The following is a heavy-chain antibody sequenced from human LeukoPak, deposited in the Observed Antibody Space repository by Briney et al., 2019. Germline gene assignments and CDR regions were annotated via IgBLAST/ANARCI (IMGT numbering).Heavy chain of an antibody. CDR1: GFSVSVNY. Sequence: GGSLRLSCEISGFSVSVNYINWVRQAPGKGLEWVSAISGSGGWTLYADSVKGRFTISRDNSKNTLYLEMSSLRVEDTAVYYCAKDPNGDYIGAFDVWGQGTMVTVSS. J-gene: IGHJ3*01. CDR2: ISGSGGWT. V-gene: IGHV3-23*01. D-gene: IGHD4-17*01. CDR3: AKDPNGDYIGAFDV.